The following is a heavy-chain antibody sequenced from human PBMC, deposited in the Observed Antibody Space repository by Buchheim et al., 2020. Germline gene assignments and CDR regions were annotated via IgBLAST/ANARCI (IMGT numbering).Heavy chain of an antibody. D-gene: IGHD3-3*01. J-gene: IGHJ5*02. V-gene: IGHV4-39*07. Sequence: QLQLQESGPGLVKPSETLSLTCTVSGGSISSSSYYWGWIRQPPGKGLEWIGSIYYSGSTYYNPSLKSRVTISVDTSKNQFYLKLSSVTAADTAVYYCARAGRDYYDFWSGYYWDWFDPWGQGTL. CDR2: IYYSGST. CDR1: GGSISSSSYY. CDR3: ARAGRDYYDFWSGYYWDWFDP.